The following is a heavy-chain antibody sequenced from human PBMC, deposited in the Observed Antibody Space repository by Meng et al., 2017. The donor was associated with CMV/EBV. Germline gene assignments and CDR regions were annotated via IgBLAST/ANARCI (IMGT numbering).Heavy chain of an antibody. Sequence: QVPLQQCLAGLLKPPDHLSRACAVYGGSFSGYYWSLIRQSTGKGLEWIGEINHSASTNYNPSLKSRVTISVDTSKNQFSLKLSSVTAADTAVYYCARKRYWLLYPWFDPWGQGTLVTVSS. D-gene: IGHD3-9*01. J-gene: IGHJ5*02. V-gene: IGHV4-34*01. CDR1: GGSFSGYY. CDR3: ARKRYWLLYPWFDP. CDR2: INHSAST.